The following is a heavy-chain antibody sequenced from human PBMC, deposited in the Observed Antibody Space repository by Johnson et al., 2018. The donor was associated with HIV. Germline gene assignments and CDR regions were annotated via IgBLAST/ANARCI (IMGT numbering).Heavy chain of an antibody. J-gene: IGHJ3*02. D-gene: IGHD4-17*01. V-gene: IGHV3-30*04. Sequence: PGKGLEWVAVISYDGSNKYYADSVKGRFTISRDNSKNTLYLQMNSLRAEDTAVYYCARDGTFGYGDYVGRAFDIWGQGTMVTVSS. CDR3: ARDGTFGYGDYVGRAFDI. CDR2: ISYDGSNK.